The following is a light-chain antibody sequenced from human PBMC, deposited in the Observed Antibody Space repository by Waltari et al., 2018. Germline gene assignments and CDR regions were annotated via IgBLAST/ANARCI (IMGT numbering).Light chain of an antibody. CDR3: QQYYGTLT. CDR1: QSVLYSSNNKNY. J-gene: IGKJ3*01. CDR2: WAS. V-gene: IGKV4-1*01. Sequence: DIVMTQSPDSLAVSLGERATINCKSSQSVLYSSNNKNYLAWYQQKPGQPPKLLIYWASTRESGVPDRFSGSGSGTDFTLTISSLQAEDVAIYYCQQYYGTLTFGPGTKVDIK.